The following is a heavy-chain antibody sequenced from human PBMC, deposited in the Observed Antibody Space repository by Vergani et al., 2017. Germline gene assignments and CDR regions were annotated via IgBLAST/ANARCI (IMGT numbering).Heavy chain of an antibody. CDR2: IDPSDSYT. V-gene: IGHV5-10-1*03. D-gene: IGHD2-2*02. CDR3: AREGGRYCGSTSCYTGSYWYFDL. CDR1: GYSFTSYW. J-gene: IGHJ2*01. Sequence: EVQLVQSGAEVKKPGESLRISCKGSGYSFTSYWISWVRQMPGKGLEWMGRIDPSDSYTNYSPAFQGDFTIPADKSISTAYLQWSSLKSSDTAMYYCAREGGRYCGSTSCYTGSYWYFDLWGRGTLVTVSS.